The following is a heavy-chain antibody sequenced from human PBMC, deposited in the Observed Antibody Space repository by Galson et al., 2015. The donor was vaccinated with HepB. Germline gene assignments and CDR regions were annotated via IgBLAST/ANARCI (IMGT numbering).Heavy chain of an antibody. V-gene: IGHV3-23*01. D-gene: IGHD3-22*01. Sequence: SLRLSCAASGFTFSSYAMSWVRQAPGKGLEWVSAISGSGGSTSYADSVKGRFTISRDNSKNTLYLQVNSLRAEDTAVYYCAKDYYDSSDYYSRQDAFDIWGQGTMVTVSS. J-gene: IGHJ3*02. CDR1: GFTFSSYA. CDR3: AKDYYDSSDYYSRQDAFDI. CDR2: ISGSGGST.